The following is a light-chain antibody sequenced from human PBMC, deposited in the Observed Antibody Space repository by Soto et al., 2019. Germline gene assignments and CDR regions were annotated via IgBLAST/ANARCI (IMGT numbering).Light chain of an antibody. Sequence: VLTQPPSVSGAPGQRVTISCTGSSSNIGAGYDVHWYQQLPGTAPKLLIYGNSNRPSGVPDRFSGSKSGTSASLAITGLQAEDEADYYCQSYDSSVSKVVFGGGTQLTVL. V-gene: IGLV1-40*01. CDR1: SSNIGAGYD. CDR2: GNS. CDR3: QSYDSSVSKVV. J-gene: IGLJ2*01.